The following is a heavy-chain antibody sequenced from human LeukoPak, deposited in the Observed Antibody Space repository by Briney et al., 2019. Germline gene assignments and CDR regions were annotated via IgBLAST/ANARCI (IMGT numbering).Heavy chain of an antibody. D-gene: IGHD3-9*01. Sequence: GGSLRLSCAASGFTFSSYGMHWVRQAPGKGLEWVAVIWYDGSNKYYADSVKGRFTISRDNSKNTLYLQMNSLRAEDTAVCYCARGRLRYFDWLLEGEDGMDVWGQGTTVTVSS. J-gene: IGHJ6*02. V-gene: IGHV3-33*01. CDR3: ARGRLRYFDWLLEGEDGMDV. CDR1: GFTFSSYG. CDR2: IWYDGSNK.